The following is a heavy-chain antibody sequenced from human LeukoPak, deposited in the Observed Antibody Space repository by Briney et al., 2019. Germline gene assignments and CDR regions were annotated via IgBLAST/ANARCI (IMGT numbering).Heavy chain of an antibody. CDR1: GGSISSYY. J-gene: IGHJ4*02. V-gene: IGHV4-59*01. CDR2: IYYSGST. Sequence: SETLSLTCTVSGGSISSYYWSWIRQPPGKGLEWIGYIYYSGSTNYKPSLKSRVTISVDTSKNQFSLKLSSVTAADTAVYYCARVTHSSGWSYFDYWGQGTLVTVSS. CDR3: ARVTHSSGWSYFDY. D-gene: IGHD6-19*01.